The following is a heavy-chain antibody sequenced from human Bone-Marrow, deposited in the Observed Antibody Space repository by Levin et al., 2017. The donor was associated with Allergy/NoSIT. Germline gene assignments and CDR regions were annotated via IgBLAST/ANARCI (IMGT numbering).Heavy chain of an antibody. CDR2: ISFSSTYI. CDR1: GFTFSNYN. CDR3: ARDLRFDVNDVRDDAFDV. V-gene: IGHV3-21*01. D-gene: IGHD1-1*01. Sequence: ETLSLTCAASGFTFSNYNMNWVRQAPGKGLEWVSSISFSSTYIYYADSMKGRFTISRDNAKNSLYLEINSLRAEDTAVYYCARDLRFDVNDVRDDAFDVWGQGTMVTVSA. J-gene: IGHJ3*01.